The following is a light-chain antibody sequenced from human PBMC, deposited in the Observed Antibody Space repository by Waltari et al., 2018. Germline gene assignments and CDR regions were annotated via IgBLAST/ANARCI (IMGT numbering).Light chain of an antibody. J-gene: IGLJ1*01. Sequence: QSARTQPASVSGSPGQSLTISCTGTRRDVGSYNLVTWYQQHPGKSPNLIIYEVSKRPSGISSRFSGSKSANTASLTISGLQAEDEADYYCCSYLTTITSVSETGTKVTDL. V-gene: IGLV2-23*02. CDR1: RRDVGSYNL. CDR3: CSYLTTITSV. CDR2: EVS.